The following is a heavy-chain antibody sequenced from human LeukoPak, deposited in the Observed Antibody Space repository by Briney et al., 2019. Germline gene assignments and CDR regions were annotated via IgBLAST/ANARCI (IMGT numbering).Heavy chain of an antibody. CDR2: INHSGST. J-gene: IGHJ4*02. CDR1: GGSFSGYY. V-gene: IGHV4-34*01. CDR3: ARGLQYDY. Sequence: SETLSLTCAVYGGSFSGYYWSWIRQPPGKGLEWIGEINHSGSTDHNPSLKSRVTISVDTSKNQFSLKLSSVTAADTAVYYCARGLQYDYWGQGTLVTVSS. D-gene: IGHD4-4*01.